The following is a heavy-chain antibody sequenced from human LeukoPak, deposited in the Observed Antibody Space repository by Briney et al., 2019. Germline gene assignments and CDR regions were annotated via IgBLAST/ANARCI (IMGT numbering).Heavy chain of an antibody. CDR1: GFTFSSYE. V-gene: IGHV3-48*03. D-gene: IGHD5-24*01. J-gene: IGHJ4*02. Sequence: GGSLRLSCAASGFTFSSYEMNWVRQAPGKGLEWVSYISSSGGTKYYADSMKGRFTISRDNAKNSLYLQMNSLRAEDTAVYYCARDGYNSHFDYWGQGTLVTVSS. CDR2: ISSSGGTK. CDR3: ARDGYNSHFDY.